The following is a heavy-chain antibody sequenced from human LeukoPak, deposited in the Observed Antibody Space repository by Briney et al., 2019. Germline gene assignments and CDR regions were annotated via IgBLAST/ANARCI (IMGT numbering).Heavy chain of an antibody. V-gene: IGHV3-23*01. D-gene: IGHD1-1*01. CDR1: RFTFSTYA. Sequence: GGSLRLSCAASRFTFSTYAMSWVRQAPGKGLEWVSTISGDGSRKYYGESVKGRFSISRDESKNTLYLQMSSLRAEDTAVYYCAKEGSDWNVDYWGQGTLVTVSS. CDR3: AKEGSDWNVDY. J-gene: IGHJ4*02. CDR2: ISGDGSRK.